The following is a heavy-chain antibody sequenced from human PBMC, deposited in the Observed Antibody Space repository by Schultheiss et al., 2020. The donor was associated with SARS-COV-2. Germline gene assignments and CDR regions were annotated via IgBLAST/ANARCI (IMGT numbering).Heavy chain of an antibody. Sequence: ASVKVSCKASGYTFTGYYMHWVRQAPGQGLEWMGIINPSGGSTSYAQKFQGRVTMTRDTSTSTVYMELSSLRSEDTAVYYCARDAFTIFGVVTVNWFDPWGQGTLVTVSS. CDR1: GYTFTGYY. CDR2: INPSGGST. CDR3: ARDAFTIFGVVTVNWFDP. J-gene: IGHJ5*02. V-gene: IGHV1-46*01. D-gene: IGHD3-3*01.